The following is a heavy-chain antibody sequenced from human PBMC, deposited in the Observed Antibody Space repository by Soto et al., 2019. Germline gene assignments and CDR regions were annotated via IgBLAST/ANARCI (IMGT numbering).Heavy chain of an antibody. D-gene: IGHD3-9*01. CDR1: GYTFSNYA. Sequence: GGSLRLSCAASGYTFSNYAMHWVRQTPGRGLEWVALISHDGNDKYYEDSVKGRFTISRDNSKNTLYLQMNSLRAEDTAVYYCAKVQRPFLTPSDYWGQGTLVTVSS. V-gene: IGHV3-30-3*01. CDR3: AKVQRPFLTPSDY. CDR2: ISHDGNDK. J-gene: IGHJ4*02.